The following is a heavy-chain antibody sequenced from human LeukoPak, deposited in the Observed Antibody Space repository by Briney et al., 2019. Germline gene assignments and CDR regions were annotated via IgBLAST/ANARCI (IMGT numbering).Heavy chain of an antibody. D-gene: IGHD2-2*02. CDR3: AKTRPYQLLYYFDY. CDR2: ISYDGSNK. J-gene: IGHJ4*02. CDR1: GFTFSSYS. V-gene: IGHV3-30*18. Sequence: HTGGSLRLSCAASGFTFSSYSMYWVRQAPGKGLEWVAVISYDGSNKYYADSVKGRFTIPRDNSKNTLYLQMNSLRAEDTAVYYCAKTRPYQLLYYFDYWGQGTLVTVSS.